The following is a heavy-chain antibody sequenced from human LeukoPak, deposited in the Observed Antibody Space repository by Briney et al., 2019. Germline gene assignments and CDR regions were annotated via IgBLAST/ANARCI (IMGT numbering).Heavy chain of an antibody. Sequence: GGSLRLSCAASGFTFSSYDMHWVRQATGKGLEWVSAIGTAGDTYYPGSVKGRFTISRENAKSSLYLQMNSLRAGDTAVYYCARSRRRGVLDYWGQGTLVTVSS. CDR3: ARSRRRGVLDY. CDR1: GFTFSSYD. D-gene: IGHD3-10*01. V-gene: IGHV3-13*01. J-gene: IGHJ4*02. CDR2: IGTAGDT.